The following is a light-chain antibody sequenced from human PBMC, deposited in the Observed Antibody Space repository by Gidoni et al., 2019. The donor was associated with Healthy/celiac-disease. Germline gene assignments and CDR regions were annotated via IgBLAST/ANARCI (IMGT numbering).Light chain of an antibody. CDR3: QQYYSTPRT. CDR2: WAS. V-gene: IGKV4-1*01. CDR1: QSVLYSTNNKNY. Sequence: DIVMTPSPASIAVSLGERATIHCKSSQSVLYSTNNKNYLAWYQQKPGQPPKLLIYWASTRETGIPDRFSGSGSGTDFTLTISSLQAEDVAVYYCQQYYSTPRTFGQGTKVEIK. J-gene: IGKJ1*01.